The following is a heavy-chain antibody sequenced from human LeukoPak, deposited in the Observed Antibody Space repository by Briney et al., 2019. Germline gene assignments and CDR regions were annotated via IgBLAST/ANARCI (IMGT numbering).Heavy chain of an antibody. CDR1: GGSISSGGYY. CDR3: ARELGNWGLGY. J-gene: IGHJ4*02. V-gene: IGHV4-30-2*01. Sequence: SETLSLTCTVSGGSISSGGYYWSWIRQPPGKGLEWIGYIYHSGSTYYNPSLKSRVTISVDRSKNQFSLKLSSVTAADTAVYYCARELGNWGLGYWGQGTLVTVSS. D-gene: IGHD7-27*01. CDR2: IYHSGST.